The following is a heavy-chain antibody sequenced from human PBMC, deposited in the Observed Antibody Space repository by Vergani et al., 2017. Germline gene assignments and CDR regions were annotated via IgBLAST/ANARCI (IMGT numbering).Heavy chain of an antibody. Sequence: EVQLVESGGGLVKPGGSLRLSCAASGFTFSSYSMNWVRQAPGKGLEWVSSISSSSSXIYYADSVKGRFTISRDNAKNSLYLQMDSLSAEDTGVYYCARGGGVRVRGVAADGYYGMDVGGQGTTVTVSS. CDR1: GFTFSSYS. CDR3: ARGGGVRVRGVAADGYYGMDV. V-gene: IGHV3-21*01. CDR2: ISSSSSXI. D-gene: IGHD3-10*01. J-gene: IGHJ6*02.